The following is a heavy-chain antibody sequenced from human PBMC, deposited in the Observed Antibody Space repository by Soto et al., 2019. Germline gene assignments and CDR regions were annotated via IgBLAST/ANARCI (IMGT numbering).Heavy chain of an antibody. V-gene: IGHV1-69*02. D-gene: IGHD5-12*01. CDR2: IIPILGIA. CDR3: ARVYSGYDDAFDI. Sequence: SVKVSCKASGGTFSSYTISWVRQAPGQGLEWMGRIIPILGIANYAQKFQGRVTITADKSTSTAYMELSSLRSEDTAVYYCARVYSGYDDAFDIWGQGTLVTVSS. J-gene: IGHJ3*02. CDR1: GGTFSSYT.